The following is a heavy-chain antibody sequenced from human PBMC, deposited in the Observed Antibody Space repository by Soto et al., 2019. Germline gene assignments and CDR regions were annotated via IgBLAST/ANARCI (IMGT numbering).Heavy chain of an antibody. D-gene: IGHD2-2*01. Sequence: ASVKVSCKASGGTFSSYAISWVRQAPGQGLEWMGWISAYNGNTNYAQKLQGRVTMTTDTSTSTAYMELRSLRSDDTAVYYCARAGGYCSSTSCYWLDPWGQGTLVTVSS. J-gene: IGHJ5*02. CDR1: GGTFSSYA. CDR2: ISAYNGNT. CDR3: ARAGGYCSSTSCYWLDP. V-gene: IGHV1-18*01.